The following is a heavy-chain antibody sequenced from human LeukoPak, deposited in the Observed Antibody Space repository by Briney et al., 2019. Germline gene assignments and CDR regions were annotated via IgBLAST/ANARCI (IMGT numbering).Heavy chain of an antibody. J-gene: IGHJ6*03. Sequence: SETLSLTCTVSGGSISSSSYYWGWIRQPPGKGLEWIGSIYYSGSTYYNPSLKSRVTISVDTSKNQFSLKLSSVTAADTAVYHCASQPIGSYYYYYMDVWGKGTTVIISS. V-gene: IGHV4-39*01. CDR3: ASQPIGSYYYYYMDV. CDR1: GGSISSSSYY. D-gene: IGHD1-14*01. CDR2: IYYSGST.